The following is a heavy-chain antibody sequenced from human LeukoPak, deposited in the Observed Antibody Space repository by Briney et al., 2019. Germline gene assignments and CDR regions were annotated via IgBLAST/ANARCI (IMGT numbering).Heavy chain of an antibody. Sequence: PSETLSLTCTVSGGSISISSYYWGWIRQPPGKGLGWIGSIYYSGSTYYNPSLKSRVTISVDTSKNQFSLKLSSVTAADTAVYYCASGGRYCSSTSCYYFDYWGQGTLVTVSS. CDR3: ASGGRYCSSTSCYYFDY. CDR2: IYYSGST. V-gene: IGHV4-39*01. D-gene: IGHD2-2*01. CDR1: GGSISISSYY. J-gene: IGHJ4*02.